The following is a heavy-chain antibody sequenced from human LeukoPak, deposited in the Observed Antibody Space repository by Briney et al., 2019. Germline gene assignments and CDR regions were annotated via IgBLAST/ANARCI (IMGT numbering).Heavy chain of an antibody. J-gene: IGHJ1*01. D-gene: IGHD2-21*02. CDR2: ISGSGGST. CDR3: ARPKVVTAINEYFQH. V-gene: IGHV3-23*01. Sequence: GGSLRLSCAASGFTFSSYAMSWVRQAPGKGLEWVSAISGSGGSTYYADSVKGRFTISRDNSKNTLYLQMNSLRAEDTAVYYCARPKVVTAINEYFQHWGQGTLVTVSS. CDR1: GFTFSSYA.